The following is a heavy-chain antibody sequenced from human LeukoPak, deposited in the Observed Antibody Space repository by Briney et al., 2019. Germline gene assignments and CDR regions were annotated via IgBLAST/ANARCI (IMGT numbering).Heavy chain of an antibody. V-gene: IGHV4-30-2*01. CDR3: ASGGEYYFDY. CDR1: RDSIRYGRND. CDR2: IYHSGST. Sequence: SPTPSLSCTVDRDSIRYGRNDWRWIRQPPGKGLEWIGYIYHSGSTYYNPSLKSRVTISVDRSKNQFSLKLSSVTAADTAVYYCASGGEYYFDYWGQGTLVTVSS. J-gene: IGHJ4*02. D-gene: IGHD4-23*01.